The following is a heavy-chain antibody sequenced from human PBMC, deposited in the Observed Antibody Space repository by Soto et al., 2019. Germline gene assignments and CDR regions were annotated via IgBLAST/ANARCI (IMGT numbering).Heavy chain of an antibody. CDR2: IYYSGST. CDR1: GGSIGSSSYY. V-gene: IGHV4-39*07. D-gene: IGHD1-20*01. CDR3: AREGDITGTFYNWFDP. Sequence: SETLSLTCTVSGGSIGSSSYYCGWIRQPPGKGLEWIGSIYYSGSTYYNPSLKSRVTISVDTSKNQFSLKLSSVTAADTAVYYCAREGDITGTFYNWFDPWGQGTLVTVSS. J-gene: IGHJ5*02.